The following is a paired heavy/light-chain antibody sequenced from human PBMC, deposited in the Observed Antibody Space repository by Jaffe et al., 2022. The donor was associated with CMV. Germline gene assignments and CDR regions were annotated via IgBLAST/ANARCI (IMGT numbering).Heavy chain of an antibody. CDR1: GFTFGDYA. J-gene: IGHJ3*02. D-gene: IGHD3-22*01. CDR2: IRSKAYGGTT. V-gene: IGHV3-49*04. CDR3: TSPYYYDSSGYYYGRGMFAFDI. Sequence: EVQLVESGGGLVQPGRSLRLSCTASGFTFGDYAMSWVRQAPGKGLEWVGFIRSKAYGGTTEYAASVKGRFTISRDDSKSIAYLQMNSLKTEDTAVYYCTSPYYYDSSGYYYGRGMFAFDIWGQGTMVTVSS.
Light chain of an antibody. CDR2: DAS. CDR3: QQRSNWPQT. J-gene: IGKJ1*01. V-gene: IGKV3-11*01. Sequence: EIVLTQSPATLSLSPGERATLSCRASQSVSSYLAWYQQKPGQAPRLLIYDASNRATGIPARFSGSGSGTDFTLTISSLEPEDFAVYYCQQRSNWPQTFGQGTKVEIK. CDR1: QSVSSY.